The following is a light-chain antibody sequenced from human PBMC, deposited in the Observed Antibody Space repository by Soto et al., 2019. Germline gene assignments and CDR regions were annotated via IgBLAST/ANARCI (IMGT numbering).Light chain of an antibody. CDR2: GAS. CDR1: QSVIY. Sequence: EIVLTQSPGTLSLSPGERATLSCRASQSVIYLAWYQQKPGQDPRLLFYGASNRATGIPGRFSGSGSGTDFTLTISRMEPEDSAVYYCHQYGIVPWTFGQGTKVEIK. V-gene: IGKV3-20*01. CDR3: HQYGIVPWT. J-gene: IGKJ1*01.